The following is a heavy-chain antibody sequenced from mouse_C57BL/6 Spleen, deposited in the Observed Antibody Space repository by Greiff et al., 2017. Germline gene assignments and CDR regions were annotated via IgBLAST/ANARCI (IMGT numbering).Heavy chain of an antibody. Sequence: QVQLKQPGAELARPGASVKLSCKASGYTFTSYGISWVKQRTGQGLEWIGEVYPRSGNTYYNEKFKGKATLTADKSSSTAYMELRSLTSEDSAVYFCGLGLSGLAYWGQGTLVTVSA. CDR1: GYTFTSYG. J-gene: IGHJ3*01. V-gene: IGHV1-81*01. CDR3: GLGLSGLAY. D-gene: IGHD4-1*01. CDR2: VYPRSGNT.